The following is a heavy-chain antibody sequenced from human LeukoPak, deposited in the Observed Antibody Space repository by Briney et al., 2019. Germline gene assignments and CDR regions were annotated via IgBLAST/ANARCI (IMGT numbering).Heavy chain of an antibody. J-gene: IGHJ4*02. Sequence: ASVKVSCKASGYTFTDYYIQWVRQAPGQGLEWMGWISPSGRGANSAQKFQGRVTMTRDTSISTAHMELSRLTSDDTAVYYCASQAASGYYFEYWGQGSLVTVSS. V-gene: IGHV1-2*02. CDR1: GYTFTDYY. CDR3: ASQAASGYYFEY. D-gene: IGHD3-9*01. CDR2: ISPSGRGA.